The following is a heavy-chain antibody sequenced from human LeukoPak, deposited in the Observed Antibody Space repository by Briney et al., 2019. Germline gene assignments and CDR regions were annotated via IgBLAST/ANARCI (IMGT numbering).Heavy chain of an antibody. J-gene: IGHJ4*02. CDR1: GFTVSTYW. V-gene: IGHV3-74*01. Sequence: GGSLRLSRAASGFTVSTYWMHWVRHVPGKGLVRVSGISSDGATTHYADSAKGRFTISRDNAKNTLYLQMNSLRVEDTAVYYCARGSGFGGWGQGTLVTVSS. CDR3: ARGSGFGG. CDR2: ISSDGATT. D-gene: IGHD3-3*01.